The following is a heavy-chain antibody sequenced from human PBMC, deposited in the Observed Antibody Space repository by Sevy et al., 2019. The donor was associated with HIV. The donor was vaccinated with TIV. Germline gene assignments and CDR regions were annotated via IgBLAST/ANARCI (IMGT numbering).Heavy chain of an antibody. D-gene: IGHD3-10*01. CDR1: GFTFNGYG. V-gene: IGHV3-30*18. CDR3: AKGLHYGSGSYYRGTDD. CDR2: ILYAGSNE. Sequence: GGSLRLSCAASGFTFNGYGMHWVRQAPGKGLEWVAVILYAGSNEYYADSVKGRFTVSRDNSKNTVYLQMNRLRTEDTAVYYCAKGLHYGSGSYYRGTDDWGQGTLVTVSS. J-gene: IGHJ4*02.